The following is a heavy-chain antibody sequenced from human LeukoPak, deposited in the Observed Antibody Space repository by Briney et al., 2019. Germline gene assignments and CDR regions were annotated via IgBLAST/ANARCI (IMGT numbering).Heavy chain of an antibody. V-gene: IGHV4-4*07. CDR2: IYTSGST. D-gene: IGHD3-10*02. CDR1: GGSISSYY. CDR3: ARDRLVIVSGELGGLNNWFDP. Sequence: PSETLSLTCTVSGGSISSYYWSWIRQPAGKGLEWIGRIYTSGSTNYNPSLKSRVTMSVDTSKNQFSLKLSSVTAADTAVYYCARDRLVIVSGELGGLNNWFDPWGQGTLVTVSS. J-gene: IGHJ5*02.